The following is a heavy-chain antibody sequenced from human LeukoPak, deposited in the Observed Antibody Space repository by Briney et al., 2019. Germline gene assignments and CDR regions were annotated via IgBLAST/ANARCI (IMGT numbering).Heavy chain of an antibody. D-gene: IGHD3-10*01. CDR1: GYSFTNYW. CDR2: IYPGDSDT. V-gene: IGHV5-51*01. J-gene: IGHJ5*02. CDR3: ARRMVRGVIISWFDP. Sequence: GESLKISCKGSGYSFTNYWIGWVRQMPGKGLEWMGIIYPGDSDTRDSPSFQGQVTISADKSITTAYLQWSSLKASNTAMYYCARRMVRGVIISWFDPWGQGTLVTVSS.